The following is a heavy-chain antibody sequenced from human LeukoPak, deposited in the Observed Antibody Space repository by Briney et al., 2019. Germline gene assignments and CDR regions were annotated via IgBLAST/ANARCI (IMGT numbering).Heavy chain of an antibody. D-gene: IGHD5-12*01. CDR3: AKYVIQQLRSSGYDYFDY. CDR1: GFTFNTYG. CDR2: ISASGGST. V-gene: IGHV3-23*01. Sequence: GGSLRLSCAASGFTFNTYGMSWVRQAPGKGLEWVSGISASGGSTYYADSVKGRFTISRDNFKNTLYLQLNSLRAEDTAVYYCAKYVIQQLRSSGYDYFDYWGRGTLVTVSS. J-gene: IGHJ4*02.